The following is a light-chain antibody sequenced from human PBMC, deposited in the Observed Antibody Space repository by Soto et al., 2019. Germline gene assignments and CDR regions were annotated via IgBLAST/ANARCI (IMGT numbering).Light chain of an antibody. J-gene: IGKJ2*01. CDR3: EQSYSTPLYT. Sequence: DIQMTQSPSSLSASVGDRVTITCRASQSISSYLNWYQQKPGKAPKLLIYAASSLQSGVPSRFSGSGSGTDFTLTISSLQPEAFATYYCEQSYSTPLYTFGQGTELEIK. V-gene: IGKV1-39*01. CDR2: AAS. CDR1: QSISSY.